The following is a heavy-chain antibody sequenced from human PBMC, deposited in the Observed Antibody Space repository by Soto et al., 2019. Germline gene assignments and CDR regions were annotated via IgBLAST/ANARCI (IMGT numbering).Heavy chain of an antibody. J-gene: IGHJ2*01. D-gene: IGHD3-3*02. CDR2: IIPIFGRA. CDR3: AQTLGLAVSGPGRFDL. Sequence: QVQLVQSGAEVKKPGSSVKVSCQASGGTFSSYAISWVRQAPGQGLEWMGGIIPIFGRANYAQNFQGRVTITAAASTSTAYMELSSMRSEDTAVYYWAQTLGLAVSGPGRFDLWGRGTLVTVSS. V-gene: IGHV1-69*12. CDR1: GGTFSSYA.